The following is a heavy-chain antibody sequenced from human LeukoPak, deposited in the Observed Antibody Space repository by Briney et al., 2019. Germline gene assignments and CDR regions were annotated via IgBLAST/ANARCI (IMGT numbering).Heavy chain of an antibody. V-gene: IGHV1-2*02. D-gene: IGHD2-2*01. J-gene: IGHJ4*02. CDR3: ARDGEGYCSSTSCYAFPFDY. Sequence: GASVKVSCKASGYTFTGYYMHWVRQAPGQGLEWMGWINPNSGGTNYAQKFQGRVTMTRDMSISTAYMELSRLRSDDTAVYYCARDGEGYCSSTSCYAFPFDYWGQGTLVTVSS. CDR1: GYTFTGYY. CDR2: INPNSGGT.